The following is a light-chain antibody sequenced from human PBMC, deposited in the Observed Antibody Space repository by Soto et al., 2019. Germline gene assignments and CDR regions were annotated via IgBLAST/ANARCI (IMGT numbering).Light chain of an antibody. Sequence: QSALTQPASVSGSPGQSITISCTGASSDVGGFDHVSWYQQHPGKVPRLLIYDVSSRPSGVSDRFSGSKSGNTASLTISGLKHEDEAEYYCNSFTTTYTYVFGTGTKVXVL. V-gene: IGLV2-14*03. CDR3: NSFTTTYTYV. CDR2: DVS. CDR1: SSDVGGFDH. J-gene: IGLJ1*01.